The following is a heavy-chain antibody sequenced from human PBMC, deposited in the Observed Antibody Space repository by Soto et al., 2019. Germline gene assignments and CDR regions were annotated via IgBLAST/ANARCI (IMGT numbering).Heavy chain of an antibody. D-gene: IGHD1-1*01. J-gene: IGHJ4*02. CDR2: ISGSGGST. CDR1: VFPFSCYC. Sequence: VAVFPFSCYCMSCVRRAPVKGLEWVSAISGSGGSTYYAYSENGLFTISRDNSKNTLYLQMNSLRAEDTAVYYCAKYMVQPRNIDYWGQGTLVTVSS. V-gene: IGHV3-23*01. CDR3: AKYMVQPRNIDY.